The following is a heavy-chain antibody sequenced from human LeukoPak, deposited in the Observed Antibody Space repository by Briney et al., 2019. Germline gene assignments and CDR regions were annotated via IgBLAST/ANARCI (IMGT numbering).Heavy chain of an antibody. V-gene: IGHV3-74*01. CDR3: ARGFLRFSPYYMDV. D-gene: IGHD3-3*01. CDR2: TYTDGSST. CDR1: GFTFSSYW. J-gene: IGHJ6*03. Sequence: PGGSLRLSCAASGFTFSSYWMHWVRQAPGKGLVWVAFTYTDGSSTSYADSVKGRFTISRDNAKNTLYLQMNSLRAEDTAVYYCARGFLRFSPYYMDVWGKGTTVTVSS.